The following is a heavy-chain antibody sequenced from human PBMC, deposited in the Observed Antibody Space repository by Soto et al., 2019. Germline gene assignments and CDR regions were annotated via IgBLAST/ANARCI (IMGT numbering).Heavy chain of an antibody. J-gene: IGHJ5*02. CDR1: GFTFSSYS. V-gene: IGHV3-21*01. D-gene: IGHD2-15*01. CDR2: ISSSSSYI. Sequence: GGSLRLSCAASGFTFSSYSMNWVRQAPGKGLEWVSSISSSSSYIYYADSVKGRFTISRDNAKNSLYLQMNSLRAEDTAVYCCATGGCSGGSCYSGWFDPWGQGTLVTVSS. CDR3: ATGGCSGGSCYSGWFDP.